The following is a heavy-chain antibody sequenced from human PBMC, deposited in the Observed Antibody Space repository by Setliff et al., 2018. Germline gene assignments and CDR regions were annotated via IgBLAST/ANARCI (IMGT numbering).Heavy chain of an antibody. V-gene: IGHV1-69*13. CDR2: IIPIFGTA. J-gene: IGHJ4*02. D-gene: IGHD3-3*01. Sequence: SVKVSCKASGGTFSSYVINWVRQAPRQGLEWMGGIIPIFGTANYAQKFQGRVTITAXXXTNTAYMXLSSLRYXDTAVYYCARDDGRAAVAEWFFDSWGQGSLVTVS. CDR3: ARDDGRAAVAEWFFDS. CDR1: GGTFSSYV.